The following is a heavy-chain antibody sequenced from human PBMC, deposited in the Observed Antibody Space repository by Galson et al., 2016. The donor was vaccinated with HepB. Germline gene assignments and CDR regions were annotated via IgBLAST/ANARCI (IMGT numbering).Heavy chain of an antibody. D-gene: IGHD2-15*01. V-gene: IGHV3-23*01. CDR1: GFTLSNYA. J-gene: IGHJ4*02. CDR2: ISGSGITT. Sequence: CLRLSCAASGFTLSNYAMSWVRQAPGKGLEWVSDISGSGITTYYADSVKGRFTISRDNSKKTVYLQMSSLRAEDTAVYYRARLFGGYIDYWGQGTLVTVSS. CDR3: ARLFGGYIDY.